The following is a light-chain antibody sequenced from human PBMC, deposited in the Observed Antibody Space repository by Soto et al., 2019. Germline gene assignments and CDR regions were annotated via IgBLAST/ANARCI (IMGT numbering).Light chain of an antibody. Sequence: DIQMTQSPSSLSASVGDRVTITCRASQGISSYLAWYQQRPGKVPKLLIYAASTLQSGVPSRFSGSGSGTHFTLTISSLQPEDVATYYCQKYNSAPLTFGQGTRLE. J-gene: IGKJ5*01. CDR2: AAS. V-gene: IGKV1-27*01. CDR3: QKYNSAPLT. CDR1: QGISSY.